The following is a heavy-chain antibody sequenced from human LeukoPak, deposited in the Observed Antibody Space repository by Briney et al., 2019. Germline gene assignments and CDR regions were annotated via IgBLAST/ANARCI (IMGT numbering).Heavy chain of an antibody. J-gene: IGHJ4*02. D-gene: IGHD3-10*01. CDR3: ARGETGAFDY. Sequence: SVKVSCKASGGTFSSYTISWVRQAPGQGLEWVGRIIPILGIANYAQKFQGRVTITADKSTSTAYMELSSLRSEDTAVYYCARGETGAFDYWGQGTLVTVSS. CDR2: IIPILGIA. V-gene: IGHV1-69*02. CDR1: GGTFSSYT.